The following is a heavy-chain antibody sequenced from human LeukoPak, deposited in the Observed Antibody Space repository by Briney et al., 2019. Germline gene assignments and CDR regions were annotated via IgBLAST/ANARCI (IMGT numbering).Heavy chain of an antibody. V-gene: IGHV3-48*03. CDR3: ARRVPLYGMDV. D-gene: IGHD4/OR15-4a*01. J-gene: IGHJ6*02. Sequence: GGSLRLSCVGSGFSISTYELIWVRQAPGKGLEWVSKINVDVSVTHYTQSVKGRFIISRDNAQNSLFLQMNSLRAEDTALYYCARRVPLYGMDVWGQGTTVTVSS. CDR2: INVDVSVT. CDR1: GFSISTYE.